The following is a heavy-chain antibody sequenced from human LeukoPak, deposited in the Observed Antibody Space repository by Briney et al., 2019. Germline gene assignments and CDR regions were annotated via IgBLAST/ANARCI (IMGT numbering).Heavy chain of an antibody. D-gene: IGHD3-22*01. V-gene: IGHV3-30-3*01. CDR3: ARYYYYDSSGYFDY. CDR1: GFTFSSYA. CDR2: ISYGGSNK. Sequence: GGSLRLSCAASGFTFSSYAMHWVRQAPGKGLEWVAVISYGGSNKYYADSVKGRFTISRDNSKNTLYLQMNSLRAEDTAVYYCARYYYYDSSGYFDYWGQGTLVTVSS. J-gene: IGHJ4*02.